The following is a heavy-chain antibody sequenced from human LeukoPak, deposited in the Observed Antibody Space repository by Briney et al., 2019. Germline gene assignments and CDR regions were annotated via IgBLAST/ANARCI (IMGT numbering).Heavy chain of an antibody. CDR2: IYSGGST. Sequence: PGGSLRLSCAASGFTFSSYAMSWVRQAPGKGLEWVSVIYSGGSTYYADSVKGRFTISRDSSKNTLYLQMNGLRAEDTAVYYCAKVAEVGATGYYYYMDVWGKGTTVTISS. V-gene: IGHV3-66*01. CDR1: GFTFSSYA. D-gene: IGHD1-26*01. CDR3: AKVAEVGATGYYYYMDV. J-gene: IGHJ6*03.